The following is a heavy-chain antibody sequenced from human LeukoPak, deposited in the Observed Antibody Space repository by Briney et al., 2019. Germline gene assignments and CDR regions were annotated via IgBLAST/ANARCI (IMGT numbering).Heavy chain of an antibody. J-gene: IGHJ4*02. Sequence: GRSLRLSCAVSGFPFSSHAMHWARQAPGKGLEWVAVLPYDGSNKYYADSVKGLFTISRDNSKNTLYLQMNSLRAEDTAVYYCARDSPPYYDFWSGYCDYWGQGTLVTVSS. CDR1: GFPFSSHA. D-gene: IGHD3-3*01. V-gene: IGHV3-30-3*01. CDR3: ARDSPPYYDFWSGYCDY. CDR2: LPYDGSNK.